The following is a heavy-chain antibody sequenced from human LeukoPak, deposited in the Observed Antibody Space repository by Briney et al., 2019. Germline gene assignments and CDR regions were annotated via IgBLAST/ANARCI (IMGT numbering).Heavy chain of an antibody. CDR1: GFIVSRTY. Sequence: PGRSLRLSCAASGFIVSRTYMSWVRQAPGRGLEWVAVIYSSGSTHYADSVRGRFTISRDNPTNTLYLEMNSLRAEDTAVYYCARELEDYGLSMDVWGKGTTVTISS. D-gene: IGHD4-17*01. CDR3: ARELEDYGLSMDV. V-gene: IGHV3-53*01. CDR2: IYSSGST. J-gene: IGHJ6*03.